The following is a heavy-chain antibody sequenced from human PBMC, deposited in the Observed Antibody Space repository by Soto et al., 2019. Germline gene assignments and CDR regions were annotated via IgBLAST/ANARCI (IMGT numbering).Heavy chain of an antibody. CDR3: ARGGYCSGGSCAFYYYYGMDV. J-gene: IGHJ6*02. D-gene: IGHD2-15*01. CDR1: GYTFTSYD. V-gene: IGHV1-8*01. CDR2: MNPNSGNT. Sequence: ASVKVSCKASGYTFTSYDINWVRQATGQGLEWMGWMNPNSGNTGYAQKFQGRVTMTRNTSISTAYMELSSLRSEDTAVYYCARGGYCSGGSCAFYYYYGMDVWGQGTTVTVSS.